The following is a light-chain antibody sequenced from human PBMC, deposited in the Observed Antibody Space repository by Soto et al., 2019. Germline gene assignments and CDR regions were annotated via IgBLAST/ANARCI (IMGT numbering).Light chain of an antibody. Sequence: QSVLTQPPSVSGAPGQRVTISCTGSSSNIGALYDVHWYQQLPGTAPKLLIYGNINRPSGVPDRFSGSRSGTSASLVITGLQAEDEADYYCQSYDSSLSGSAVFGGGTKVTVL. CDR2: GNI. V-gene: IGLV1-40*01. CDR1: SSNIGALYD. J-gene: IGLJ2*01. CDR3: QSYDSSLSGSAV.